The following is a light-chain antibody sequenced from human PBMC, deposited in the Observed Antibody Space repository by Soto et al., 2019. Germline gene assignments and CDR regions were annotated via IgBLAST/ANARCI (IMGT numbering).Light chain of an antibody. CDR1: QSVSSTY. J-gene: IGKJ2*01. CDR2: GAS. V-gene: IGKV3-20*01. CDR3: QQYGSSPYT. Sequence: EIVLTQSPATLSLSPGDRATLSCRASQSVSSTYLAWYQQRPGQAPRLLIYGASSRATGIPDRFSGSGSGTDFTLTITTLEPEDFAVYYCQQYGSSPYTFGQGTKLEIK.